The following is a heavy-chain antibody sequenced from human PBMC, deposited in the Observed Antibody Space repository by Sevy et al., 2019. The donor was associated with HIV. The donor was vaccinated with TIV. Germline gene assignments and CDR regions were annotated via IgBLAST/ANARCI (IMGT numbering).Heavy chain of an antibody. CDR2: ISYDGSNK. CDR1: GFTFSSYG. D-gene: IGHD1-1*01. J-gene: IGHJ4*02. Sequence: GGSLRLSCAASGFTFSSYGMHWVRQAPGKGLEWVAVISYDGSNKYYADSVKGRFTIYRDNSKNTLYLQMNSLRAEDTAVYYCAKKLEPGNYFDYWGQGTLVTVSS. CDR3: AKKLEPGNYFDY. V-gene: IGHV3-30*18.